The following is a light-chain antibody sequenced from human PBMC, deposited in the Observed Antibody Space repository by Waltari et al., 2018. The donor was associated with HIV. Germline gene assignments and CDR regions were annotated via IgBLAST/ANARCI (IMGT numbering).Light chain of an antibody. V-gene: IGLV5-45*01. J-gene: IGLJ2*01. Sequence: QAVLTQPPSPSASPGASASLTCTLRSGINVGAYWLYWSQQKPGSPPHFLLRYKSDSDKYQGSGVPSRFSGSKDASVNAGILFISGLQSEDEADYYCMIWHSDTVIIGGGTKLTVL. CDR2: YKSDSDK. CDR1: SGINVGAYW. CDR3: MIWHSDTVI.